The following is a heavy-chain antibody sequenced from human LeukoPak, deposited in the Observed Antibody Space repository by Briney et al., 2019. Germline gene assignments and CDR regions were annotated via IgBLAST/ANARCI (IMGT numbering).Heavy chain of an antibody. CDR2: IYYSGST. J-gene: IGHJ4*02. CDR3: ARTTQQWLVHY. D-gene: IGHD6-19*01. Sequence: PSETLSLTCTVSGGSISSSSYYWGWIRQPPGKGLEWIGSIYYSGSTYYNPSLKSRVTISVDTSKNQFSLKLSSVTAADTAVYYCARTTQQWLVHYWGQGTLVTVSS. V-gene: IGHV4-39*07. CDR1: GGSISSSSYY.